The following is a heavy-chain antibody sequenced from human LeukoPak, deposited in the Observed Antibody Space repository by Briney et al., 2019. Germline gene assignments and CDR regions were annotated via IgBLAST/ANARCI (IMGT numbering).Heavy chain of an antibody. CDR3: ARDGEPAVPGGAYFYGMDV. J-gene: IGHJ6*02. CDR2: INPNSGGT. Sequence: ASVKVSCKASGYTFTGYYMHWVRRAPGQGLEWMGWINPNSGGTNYAQKFQGRVTMTRDTSISTAYMELSRLRSDDTAVYYCARDGEPAVPGGAYFYGMDVWGQGTTVTVSS. CDR1: GYTFTGYY. V-gene: IGHV1-2*02. D-gene: IGHD6-19*01.